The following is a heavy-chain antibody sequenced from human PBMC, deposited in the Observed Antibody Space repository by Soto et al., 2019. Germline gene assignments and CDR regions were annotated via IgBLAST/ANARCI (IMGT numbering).Heavy chain of an antibody. Sequence: PSETLCLTCTVSGGFINHYYWTWIRQPPGKGLEWMGYIYYSGTTTNYNPSLRSRVTLSVDTSKNQFSLKLSSVTAADTAVYYCARLGGSYAVPHVDYWGQGTLVTVS. CDR1: GGFINHYY. V-gene: IGHV4-59*08. D-gene: IGHD1-26*01. J-gene: IGHJ4*02. CDR2: IYYSGTTT. CDR3: ARLGGSYAVPHVDY.